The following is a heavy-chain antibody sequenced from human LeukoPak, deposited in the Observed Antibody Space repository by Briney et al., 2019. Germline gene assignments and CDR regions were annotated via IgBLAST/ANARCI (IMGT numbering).Heavy chain of an antibody. CDR1: GYTCTSYA. V-gene: IGHV1-3*01. CDR3: ARGWYYDILTGPAGFDP. CDR2: INAGNGNT. Sequence: ASVKVSCKASGYTCTSYAMHWVRQAPGQRLEWMGWINAGNGNTKYSQKFQGRVTITRDTSASTAYMELSSLRSEDTAVYYCARGWYYDILTGPAGFDPWGQGTLVTVSS. D-gene: IGHD3-9*01. J-gene: IGHJ5*02.